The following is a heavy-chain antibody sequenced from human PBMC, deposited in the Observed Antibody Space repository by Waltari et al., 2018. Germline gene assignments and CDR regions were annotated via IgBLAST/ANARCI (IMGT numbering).Heavy chain of an antibody. V-gene: IGHV3-30*01. CDR3: ARDVEAARRYYYFGMDA. D-gene: IGHD3-22*01. J-gene: IGHJ6*02. Sequence: QVQLVESGGGVVRPGRSLRLSCAASGFTFNTCALHWIRQAPGKGLEWVAVTSEDREDIKYADSVKGRFTISRDNPKNTVYLQMNSLKPEDSGVYYCARDVEAARRYYYFGMDAWGQGTTVTVSS. CDR1: GFTFNTCA. CDR2: TSEDREDI.